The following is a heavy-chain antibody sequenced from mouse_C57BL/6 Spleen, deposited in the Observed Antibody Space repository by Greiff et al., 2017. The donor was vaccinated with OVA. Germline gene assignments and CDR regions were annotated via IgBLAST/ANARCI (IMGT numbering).Heavy chain of an antibody. CDR3: ARCSSLYYAMDY. J-gene: IGHJ4*01. Sequence: EVQGVESGGGLVKPGGSLTLSCAASGFTFSDYGMNWVRQASEEGLEWVAYISSGSSTIYYADTVKGRFAISRDNAKNTLFLQMTSLRSEDTAMYYCARCSSLYYAMDYWGQGTSVTVSS. CDR2: ISSGSSTI. CDR1: GFTFSDYG. D-gene: IGHD1-1*01. V-gene: IGHV5-17*01.